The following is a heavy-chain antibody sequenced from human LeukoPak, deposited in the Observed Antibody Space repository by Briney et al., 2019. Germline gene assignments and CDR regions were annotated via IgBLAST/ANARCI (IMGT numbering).Heavy chain of an antibody. D-gene: IGHD1-26*01. CDR1: GGSISTYD. V-gene: IGHV4-59*08. CDR2: IYYSGST. J-gene: IGHJ4*02. CDR3: ARHGASGSYLYYFDY. Sequence: SETLSLTCTVSGGSISTYDWSWIRQPPGKGLEWIGYIYYSGSTNYNPSLKSRVTISVDTSKNQFSLKLSSVTAADTAVYFCARHGASGSYLYYFDYWGQGTLVTVSS.